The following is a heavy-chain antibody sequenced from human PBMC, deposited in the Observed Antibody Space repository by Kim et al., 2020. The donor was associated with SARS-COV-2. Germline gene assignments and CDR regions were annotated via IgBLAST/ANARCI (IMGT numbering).Heavy chain of an antibody. V-gene: IGHV4-59*01. J-gene: IGHJ4*02. D-gene: IGHD4-17*01. CDR3: ARGYGGNSIRGPEVNYFDY. Sequence: SETLSLTCTVSGGSISSYYWSWIRQPPGKGLEWIGYIYYSGSTNYNPSLKSRVTISVDTSKNQFSLQLSSVTAADTAVYYCARGYGGNSIRGPEVNYFDYWGQRTLVTVSS. CDR1: GGSISSYY. CDR2: IYYSGST.